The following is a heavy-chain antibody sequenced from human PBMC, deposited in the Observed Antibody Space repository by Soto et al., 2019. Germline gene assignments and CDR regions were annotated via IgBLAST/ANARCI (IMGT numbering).Heavy chain of an antibody. V-gene: IGHV3-48*02. CDR3: VRGARDGYKTFDY. Sequence: EVQLVESGGGLVQPGESLRLSCVGSEFTFSDYSMMWVRQAPGKGLEWVSYISATATTMYYADSVKGRFTISRDNAKNSLYLQINSLRDEDRAVYYCVRGARDGYKTFDYWGQGTLVTVS. CDR1: EFTFSDYS. CDR2: ISATATTM. J-gene: IGHJ4*02. D-gene: IGHD5-12*01.